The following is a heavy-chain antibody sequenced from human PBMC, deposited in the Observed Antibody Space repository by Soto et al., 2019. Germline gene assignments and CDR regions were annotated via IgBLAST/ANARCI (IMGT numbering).Heavy chain of an antibody. V-gene: IGHV3-7*03. CDR3: ARYDILRYYYGMDV. D-gene: IGHD3-9*01. CDR2: IKQDGSEK. J-gene: IGHJ6*02. CDR1: GFTFSSYW. Sequence: PGGSLRLSCAASGFTFSSYWMSWVRQAPGKGLEWVANIKQDGSEKYYVDSVKGRFTISRDNAKNSLYLQMNSLRAEDTAVYYCARYDILRYYYGMDVWGQGTTVTVSS.